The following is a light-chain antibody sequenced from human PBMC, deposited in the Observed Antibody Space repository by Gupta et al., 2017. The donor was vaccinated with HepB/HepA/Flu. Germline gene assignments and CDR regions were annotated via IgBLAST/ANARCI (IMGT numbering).Light chain of an antibody. J-gene: IGKJ3*01. CDR2: GAS. CDR3: QHCDSTPFT. CDR1: QSIRSTY. Sequence: EIVLTQSPGTLSLSPGERATLSCRASQSIRSTYLTWYQQKPGQAPRLLIYGASNRATGIPDRFSGSGSGTDFTLTISRLEPEDFAVYYCQHCDSTPFTFGHGTKVDIK. V-gene: IGKV3-20*01.